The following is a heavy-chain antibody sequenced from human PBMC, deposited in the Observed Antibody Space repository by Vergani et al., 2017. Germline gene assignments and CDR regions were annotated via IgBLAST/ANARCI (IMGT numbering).Heavy chain of an antibody. D-gene: IGHD4-17*01. CDR3: ARVSHDYGDYGFDY. V-gene: IGHV1-46*01. CDR2: INPSGGST. Sequence: QVQLVQSGAEVKKSGASVKVSCKASGYTFTSYYMHWVRQAPGQGLEWMGIINPSGGSTSYAQKFQDRVPMTRDTSTGTVYMELSSLRSEDTAVYYCARVSHDYGDYGFDYWGQGTLVTVSS. CDR1: GYTFTSYY. J-gene: IGHJ4*02.